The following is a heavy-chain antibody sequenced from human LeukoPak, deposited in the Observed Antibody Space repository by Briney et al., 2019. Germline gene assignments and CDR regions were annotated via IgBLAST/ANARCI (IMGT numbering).Heavy chain of an antibody. J-gene: IGHJ4*02. CDR2: IYHSGST. Sequence: SETLSLTCAVSGGSISSGGYSWSWIRQPPGKGLEWIGYIYHSGSTYYNPSLKSRVTISVDTSKNQFSLKLSSVTAADTAVYYCARGGGYCSGGSCYRYYFDYWGQGTLVTVSS. V-gene: IGHV4-30-2*01. CDR1: GGSISSGGYS. D-gene: IGHD2-15*01. CDR3: ARGGGYCSGGSCYRYYFDY.